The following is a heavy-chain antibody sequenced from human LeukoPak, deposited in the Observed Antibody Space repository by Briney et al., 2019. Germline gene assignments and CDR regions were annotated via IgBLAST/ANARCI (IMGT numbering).Heavy chain of an antibody. CDR3: AREVVTDDPGYFDY. CDR2: ISAYNDNT. Sequence: ASVKVSCKASGYTFTSYGISWVRQAPGQGLEWMGWISAYNDNTNYAQKLQGRVTMTTDTSTSTAYMELRSLRSDDTAVYYCAREVVTDDPGYFDYWGQGTLVTVSS. V-gene: IGHV1-18*01. J-gene: IGHJ4*02. D-gene: IGHD2-21*02. CDR1: GYTFTSYG.